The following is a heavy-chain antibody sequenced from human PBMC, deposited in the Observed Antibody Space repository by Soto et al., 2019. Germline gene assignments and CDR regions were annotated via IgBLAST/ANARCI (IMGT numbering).Heavy chain of an antibody. V-gene: IGHV3-21*04. J-gene: IGHJ4*02. CDR3: AKIPTGSGSSKFDY. CDR1: GYTFTRYT. D-gene: IGHD3-10*01. Sequence: SCKASGYTFTRYTMNWVRQAPGKGLEWISAISGSGSFTHYADSVRGRFTISRDNSQNQLYLQMNNLRGDDTAMYYCAKIPTGSGSSKFDYWGQGIQVTVSS. CDR2: ISGSGSFT.